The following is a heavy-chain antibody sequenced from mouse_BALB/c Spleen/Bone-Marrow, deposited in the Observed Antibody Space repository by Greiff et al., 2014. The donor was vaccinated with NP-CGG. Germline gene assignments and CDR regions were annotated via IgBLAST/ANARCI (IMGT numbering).Heavy chain of an antibody. V-gene: IGHV1-87*01. CDR2: IYPGDGDT. Sequence: VQLQQSGAELARPGASVKLSCKASGYTFTSYWVQWVKQRPGQGLEWIGAIYPGDGDTRYTQKFKGKATLTADKSSSTAYMQLSSLASEDSAVYYCARGDYDYDDWFAYWGQGTLVTVSA. D-gene: IGHD2-4*01. CDR1: GYTFTSYW. J-gene: IGHJ3*01. CDR3: ARGDYDYDDWFAY.